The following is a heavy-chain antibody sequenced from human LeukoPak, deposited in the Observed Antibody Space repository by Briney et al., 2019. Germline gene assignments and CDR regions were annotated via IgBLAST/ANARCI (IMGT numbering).Heavy chain of an antibody. CDR1: GYTFTSYY. D-gene: IGHD2-2*01. CDR2: INPSGGST. Sequence: GASVKVSCKASGYTFTSYYMHWVRQAPGQGLEWMGVINPSGGSTSYAQKFQGRVTMTRDTSTSTVYMELSSLRSEDTAVCYCAREEIVVVPAAHFELPQRQIQPNRYYYYGMDVWGQGTTVTVSS. J-gene: IGHJ6*02. V-gene: IGHV1-46*01. CDR3: AREEIVVVPAAHFELPQRQIQPNRYYYYGMDV.